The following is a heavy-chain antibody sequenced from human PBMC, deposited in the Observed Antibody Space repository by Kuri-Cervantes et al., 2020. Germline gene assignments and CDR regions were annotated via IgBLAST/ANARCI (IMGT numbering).Heavy chain of an antibody. D-gene: IGHD3-22*01. Sequence: GESLKISCAAPGFIFDSYAMSWVRQVPGKGLQWVSAISGSGDTTYYADSVKGRFIIFRDNSKNTLYLQMISLRAEDTAVYYCATSSSAYSYYYYYMDVWGKGTTVTVSS. CDR3: ATSSSAYSYYYYYMDV. V-gene: IGHV3-23*01. J-gene: IGHJ6*03. CDR1: GFIFDSYA. CDR2: ISGSGDTT.